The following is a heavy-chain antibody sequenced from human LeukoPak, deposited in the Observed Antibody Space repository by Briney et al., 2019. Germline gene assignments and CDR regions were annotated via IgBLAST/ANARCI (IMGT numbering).Heavy chain of an antibody. CDR1: GYAFSNYG. D-gene: IGHD3-3*01. CDR3: ARDNQVDYDFWSGYYPNYYYYYGMDV. V-gene: IGHV1-18*01. Sequence: ASVKVSCKASGYAFSNYGISWVRQAPGQGLEWMGWIGAYNGNTNYAQKLQGRVTMTTDTSTSTAYMELRSLRSDDTAVYYCARDNQVDYDFWSGYYPNYYYYYGMDVWGQGTTVTVSS. J-gene: IGHJ6*02. CDR2: IGAYNGNT.